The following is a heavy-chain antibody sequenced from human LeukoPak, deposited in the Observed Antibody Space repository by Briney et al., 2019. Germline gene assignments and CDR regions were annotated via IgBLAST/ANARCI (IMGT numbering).Heavy chain of an antibody. D-gene: IGHD1-26*01. Sequence: ASVKVSCKVSGYTLTELSMHWVRQAPGKGLEWMGGFDPEDGETIYAQKFQGRVTMTEDTSTDTAYMELSSLRSEDTAVYYSATDLAVGATSLLDAFDIWGQGTMVTVSS. CDR2: FDPEDGET. V-gene: IGHV1-24*01. J-gene: IGHJ3*02. CDR1: GYTLTELS. CDR3: ATDLAVGATSLLDAFDI.